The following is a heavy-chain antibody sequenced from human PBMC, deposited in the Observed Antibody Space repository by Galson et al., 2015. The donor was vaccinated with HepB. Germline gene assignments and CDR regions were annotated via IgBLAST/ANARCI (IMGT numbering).Heavy chain of an antibody. CDR2: VIKSGGNT. J-gene: IGHJ3*02. CDR3: AKGGCSSGKCEMRFDI. V-gene: IGHV3-23*01. CDR1: GYTFSSYV. Sequence: SLRLSCAASGYTFSSYVMSWVRQAPGKGLEWVSSVIKSGGNTYHAYSVKGRFTISRDNSKNTLYLQITSLGAEDTAVYYCAKGGCSSGKCEMRFDIWGQGTVVTVSS. D-gene: IGHD2-2*01.